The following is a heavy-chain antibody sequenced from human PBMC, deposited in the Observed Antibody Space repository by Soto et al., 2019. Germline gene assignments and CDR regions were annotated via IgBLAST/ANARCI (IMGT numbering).Heavy chain of an antibody. CDR1: GFTVSSNY. Sequence: EVPLVESGGGLIQPGGSLRLSCAASGFTVSSNYMSWVRQAPGKGLEWVSVIYSGGSTYYADSVTGRFTISRDNSKNTLYLQMNSVRAEDTAVYDCARGSRGRVADDHWGQGTLGTGSS. CDR3: ARGSRGRVADDH. V-gene: IGHV3-53*01. J-gene: IGHJ4*02. D-gene: IGHD3-16*01. CDR2: IYSGGST.